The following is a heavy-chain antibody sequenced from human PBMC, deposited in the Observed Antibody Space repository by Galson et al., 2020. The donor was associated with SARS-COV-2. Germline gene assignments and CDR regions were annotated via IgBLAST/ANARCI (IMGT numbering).Heavy chain of an antibody. J-gene: IGHJ4*02. CDR1: IASMTSPY. CDR3: AKLADGRRSSEDY. CDR2: ISYDGST. D-gene: IGHD1-26*01. V-gene: IGHV4-59*08. Sequence: SEPLSLPCAAPIASMTSPYWSWIPQAPGKGLEWIGYISYDGSTTYNPSLKSRVTISIDTSTNQCSLRLPSVTAADTALYDCAKLADGRRSSEDYWGQGTRVTVSS.